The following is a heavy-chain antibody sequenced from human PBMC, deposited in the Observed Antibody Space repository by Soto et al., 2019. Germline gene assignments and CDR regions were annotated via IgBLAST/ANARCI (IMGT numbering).Heavy chain of an antibody. Sequence: SQPLSLPCAISGASVSSNSAACNWIRQAPSRGLEWLGRTYYRSKWYNDYAVSVKSRITINPDTSKNQFSLQLNSVTPEDTAVYYCAIGQRNRTKSPPLDFDACGQGTMVSV. V-gene: IGHV6-1*01. CDR1: GASVSSNSAA. CDR3: AIGQRNRTKSPPLDFDA. CDR2: TYYRSKWYN. J-gene: IGHJ3*01. D-gene: IGHD1-7*01.